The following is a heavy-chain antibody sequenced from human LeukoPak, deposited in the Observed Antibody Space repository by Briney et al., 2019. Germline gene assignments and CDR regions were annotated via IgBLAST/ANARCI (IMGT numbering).Heavy chain of an antibody. V-gene: IGHV3-11*03. J-gene: IGHJ4*02. CDR1: GFTFSDYY. CDR2: ISSSSSYT. CDR3: APVGTLYYFDY. Sequence: PGGSLRLSCAASGFTFSDYYMSWIRRAPGKGLEWVAYISSSSSYTNYADSVRGRFTISRANAKNSLYLQMNRLRAGDTAVYYCAPVGTLYYFDYWGQGTLVTVSS. D-gene: IGHD1-1*01.